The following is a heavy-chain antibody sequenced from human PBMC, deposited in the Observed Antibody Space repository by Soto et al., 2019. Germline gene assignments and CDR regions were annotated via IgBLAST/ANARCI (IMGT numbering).Heavy chain of an antibody. CDR1: GFTFSSYS. J-gene: IGHJ6*02. Sequence: EVQLVESGGGLVQPGGSLRLSCAASGFTFSSYSMNWVRQAPGKGLEWVSYISSSSSTIYYADSVKGRFTISRDNAKNSLYMQMNGLRDEDTAVYSCARVIPDYYYYYGMDVWGQETTFTV. CDR2: ISSSSSTI. D-gene: IGHD2-21*01. V-gene: IGHV3-48*02. CDR3: ARVIPDYYYYYGMDV.